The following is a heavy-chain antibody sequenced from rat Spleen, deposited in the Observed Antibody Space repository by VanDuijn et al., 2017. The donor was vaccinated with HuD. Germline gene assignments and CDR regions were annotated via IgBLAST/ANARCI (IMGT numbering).Heavy chain of an antibody. D-gene: IGHD4-2*01. J-gene: IGHJ2*01. CDR2: ITHNDGNN. CDR3: TRENWKPDY. Sequence: EVQLVESGGGLVQPGGSLKLSCVASGFTFNKYWMTWLRQPPGKGLEWIASITHNDGNNYYPDSAKGRFTISRDNAKNTLYLEMNSLRSEDTATYFCTRENWKPDYWGQGVMVTVSS. V-gene: IGHV5-31*01. CDR1: GFTFNKYW.